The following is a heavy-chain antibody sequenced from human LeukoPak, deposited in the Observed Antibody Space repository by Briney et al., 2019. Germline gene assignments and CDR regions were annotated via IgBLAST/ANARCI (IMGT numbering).Heavy chain of an antibody. V-gene: IGHV4-39*01. CDR2: IYYIRPT. D-gene: IGHD1-26*01. J-gene: IGHJ4*02. CDR3: ARHGGWELLIDY. Sequence: SETLSLTCTVSGGSISSSSDYWGWIRQPPGKGLEWIVIIYYIRPTYSLPSLKSRVTISVDTSKNHFSLKLSSVTAADTAVYYCARHGGWELLIDYWGQGTLVTVSS. CDR1: GGSISSSSDY.